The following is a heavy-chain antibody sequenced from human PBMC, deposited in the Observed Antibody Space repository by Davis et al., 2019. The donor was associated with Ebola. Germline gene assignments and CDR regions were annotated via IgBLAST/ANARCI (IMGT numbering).Heavy chain of an antibody. D-gene: IGHD4/OR15-4a*01. CDR2: LSSSGST. Sequence: SETLSLTCTVSGGSISSDYWSWIRQPPGKGLEWIGYLSSSGSTNYNPSLKSRVTMSVDTSKKQFSLKLSSVTAADTAVYYCSRDHYGVGWNSYYGLDVWGQGTTVNVSS. V-gene: IGHV4-59*01. CDR3: SRDHYGVGWNSYYGLDV. CDR1: GGSISSDY. J-gene: IGHJ6*02.